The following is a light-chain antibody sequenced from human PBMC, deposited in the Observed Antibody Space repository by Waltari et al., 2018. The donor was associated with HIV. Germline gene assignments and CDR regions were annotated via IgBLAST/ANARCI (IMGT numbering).Light chain of an antibody. Sequence: QSVLTQPPSASGTPGQRITISCSGSSSNIGSNTVNWYQQLPGPAPKLLIYRNNQRPSGVPDRFSGSKSGTSASLAISGLQSEDEADYCCAAWDDSLNGYVFGAGTKVT. CDR1: SSNIGSNT. CDR2: RNN. CDR3: AAWDDSLNGYV. J-gene: IGLJ1*01. V-gene: IGLV1-44*01.